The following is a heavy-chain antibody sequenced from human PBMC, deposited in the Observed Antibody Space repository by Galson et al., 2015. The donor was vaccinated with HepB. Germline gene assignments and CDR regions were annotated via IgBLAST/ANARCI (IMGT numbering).Heavy chain of an antibody. J-gene: IGHJ5*02. CDR1: GFTFSGSA. V-gene: IGHV3-73*01. CDR2: IGTKADSYAT. CDR3: IRLGYLVGYSSA. D-gene: IGHD5-18*01. Sequence: SLRLSCAASGFTFSGSAIQWVRQASGGGLEWVGRIGTKADSYATAYSASVKGRFIISRDDSKNTAYLQMSRLKIEDTAVYDCIRLGYLVGYSSAWGQGTLVTVSS.